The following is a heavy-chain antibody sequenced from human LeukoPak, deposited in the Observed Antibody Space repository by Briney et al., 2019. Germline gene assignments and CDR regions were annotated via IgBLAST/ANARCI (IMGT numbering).Heavy chain of an antibody. Sequence: SGGSLRLSCAASGFTFSTAWMFWVRQAPGKGLEWVSAISGSGGSTYYADSVKGRFTISRDNSKNTLYLQMNSLRAEDTAVHYCAKDYYYYGSGGSSDAFDIWGQGTMVTVSS. V-gene: IGHV3-23*01. D-gene: IGHD3-10*01. CDR2: ISGSGGST. J-gene: IGHJ3*02. CDR1: GFTFSTAW. CDR3: AKDYYYYGSGGSSDAFDI.